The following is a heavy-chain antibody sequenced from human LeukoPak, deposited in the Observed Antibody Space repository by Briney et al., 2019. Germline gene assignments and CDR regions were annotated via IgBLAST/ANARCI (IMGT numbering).Heavy chain of an antibody. CDR1: GGSISSYY. J-gene: IGHJ4*02. V-gene: IGHV4-59*01. D-gene: IGHD3-9*01. CDR2: IYYSGST. CDR3: ARLRYFDWPVGGFDY. Sequence: PSETLSLTCTVSGGSISSYYWSWIRQPPGKGLEWIGYIYYSGSTNYNPSLKSRVTISVDTSKNQFSLKLSSVTAADTAVYYCARLRYFDWPVGGFDYWGQGTLVTVSS.